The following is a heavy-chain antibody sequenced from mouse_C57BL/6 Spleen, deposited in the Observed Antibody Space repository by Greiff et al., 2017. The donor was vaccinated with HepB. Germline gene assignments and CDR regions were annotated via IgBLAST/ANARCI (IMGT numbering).Heavy chain of an antibody. J-gene: IGHJ2*01. D-gene: IGHD3-1*01. CDR1: GYTFTSYW. CDR3: ARSGPSHFDS. CDR2: IYPSDSET. V-gene: IGHV1-61*01. Sequence: QVQLQQPGAELVRPGSSVKLSCKASGYTFTSYWMDWVKQRPGQGLEWIGNIYPSDSETHYNQKFKDKATLTVDKSSSTAYMPLSSLTSEDSAVYYCARSGPSHFDSWGQGTTLTVSS.